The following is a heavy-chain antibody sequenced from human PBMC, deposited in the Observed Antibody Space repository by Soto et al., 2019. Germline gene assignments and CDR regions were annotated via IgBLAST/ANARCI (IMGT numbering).Heavy chain of an antibody. D-gene: IGHD3-9*01. V-gene: IGHV5-51*01. CDR1: GYSFTSYW. Sequence: ESLKISCKGSGYSFTSYWIGWVRQMPGKGLEWMGIIYPGDSDTRYSPSFQGQVTISADKSISTAYLQWSSLKASDTAMYYCAGTDYNSMTGWFGMDVWGQGNMVTAFS. CDR2: IYPGDSDT. J-gene: IGHJ6*02. CDR3: AGTDYNSMTGWFGMDV.